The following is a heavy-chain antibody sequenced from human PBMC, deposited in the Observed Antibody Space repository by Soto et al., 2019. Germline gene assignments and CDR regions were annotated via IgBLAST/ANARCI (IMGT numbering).Heavy chain of an antibody. CDR1: GFTFSSYG. D-gene: IGHD4-17*01. CDR2: MSYDGSK. Sequence: QVQLVESGGGVVQPGRSLRLSCAAAGFTFSSYGMHWVRRAPGTGLEWVAVMSYDGSKYYADTVKGRFTISRDNSKNTLYLQINSLRPEDTAVYYCAKDFTPWFGDYFYYYYGMDVWGQGTTVTVSS. V-gene: IGHV3-30*18. CDR3: AKDFTPWFGDYFYYYYGMDV. J-gene: IGHJ6*02.